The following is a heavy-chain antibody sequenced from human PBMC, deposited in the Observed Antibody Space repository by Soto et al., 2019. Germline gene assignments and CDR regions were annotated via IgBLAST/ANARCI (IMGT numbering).Heavy chain of an antibody. CDR1: GFTCSSYA. J-gene: IGHJ4*02. CDR3: ARSRRKDTVTPGDY. V-gene: IGHV3-23*01. D-gene: IGHD4-17*01. Sequence: EVQLLESGGGLVQPGGSLRVSCAASGFTCSSYAMSWVRQAPGKGLEWVSGISSSGGTTYYADSVKGRFTISRDNSKNTLNRQMNSLRAEDTAVYYCARSRRKDTVTPGDYWGQGTLVTVSS. CDR2: ISSSGGTT.